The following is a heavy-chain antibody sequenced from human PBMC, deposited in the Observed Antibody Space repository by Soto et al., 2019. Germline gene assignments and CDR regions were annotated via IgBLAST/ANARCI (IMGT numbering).Heavy chain of an antibody. D-gene: IGHD2-2*01. CDR2: IYWDDDK. V-gene: IGHV2-5*02. CDR1: GFSLSTSGVG. J-gene: IGHJ5*02. CDR3: AHARVVPAAMSLLGENWFDP. Sequence: SGPTLVNPTRTLTLTCTFSGFSLSTSGVGVGWIRQPPGKALEWLALIYWDDDKRYSPSLKSRLTITKDTSKNQVVLTMTNMDPVDTATYYCAHARVVPAAMSLLGENWFDPWGQGTRVNVSS.